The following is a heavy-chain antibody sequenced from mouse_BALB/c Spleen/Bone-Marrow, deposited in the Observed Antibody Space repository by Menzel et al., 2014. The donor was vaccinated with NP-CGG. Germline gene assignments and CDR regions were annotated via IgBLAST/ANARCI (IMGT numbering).Heavy chain of an antibody. V-gene: IGHV1S29*02. J-gene: IGHJ3*01. CDR2: IYPYNGNT. Sequence: VHVKQSGPELVKPGASVKISCKASGYTFTDYNMHWVKQNHGKSLEWIGYIYPYNGNTGYNQKFKSKATLTVDNSSSTAYLEPRSLTSEDSAVYYCARGVYYDYDVWFANWGQGTLVTVSA. D-gene: IGHD2-4*01. CDR1: GYTFTDYN. CDR3: ARGVYYDYDVWFAN.